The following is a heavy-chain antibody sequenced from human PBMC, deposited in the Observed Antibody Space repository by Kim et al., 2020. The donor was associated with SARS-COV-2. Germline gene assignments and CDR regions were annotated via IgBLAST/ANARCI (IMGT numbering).Heavy chain of an antibody. CDR2: IRGGGAIS. Sequence: GGSLRLSCAASGFHFESYAMSWVRQGPGEGLEWVSYIRGGGAISHYADPVKGRFTISRDNSKNTLYLQMRNLRGEDTAVYYCAKCRSSYVNDACDIWGQGTVLTVS. V-gene: IGHV3-23*01. CDR3: AKCRSSYVNDACDI. CDR1: GFHFESYA. D-gene: IGHD1-1*01. J-gene: IGHJ3*02.